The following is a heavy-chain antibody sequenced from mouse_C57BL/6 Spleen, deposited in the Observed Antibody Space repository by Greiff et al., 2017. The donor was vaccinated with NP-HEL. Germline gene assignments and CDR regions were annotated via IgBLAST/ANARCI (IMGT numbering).Heavy chain of an antibody. V-gene: IGHV1-52*01. CDR3: AGWPYGSSPGWFAY. D-gene: IGHD1-1*01. CDR2: IDPSDSET. J-gene: IGHJ3*01. Sequence: QVQLQQPGAELVRPGSSVKLSCKASGYTFTSYWMHWVKQRPIQGLEWIGNIDPSDSETHYNQKFKDKATLTVDKSSSTAYMQLSSLTSEDSAVYSCAGWPYGSSPGWFAYWGQGTLVTVSA. CDR1: GYTFTSYW.